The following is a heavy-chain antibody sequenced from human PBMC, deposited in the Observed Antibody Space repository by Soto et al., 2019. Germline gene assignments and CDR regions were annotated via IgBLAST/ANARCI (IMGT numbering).Heavy chain of an antibody. CDR1: GYTLTELS. J-gene: IGHJ6*02. D-gene: IGHD3-3*01. CDR2: FDPEDGET. V-gene: IGHV1-24*01. CDR3: ATYLKASRFLEWLNHGGGMDV. Sequence: GASVKVSCKVSGYTLTELSMHWVRQAPGKELEWMGGFDPEDGETIYAQKFQGRVTMTEDTSTDTAYMELSSLRSEDTAVYYCATYLKASRFLEWLNHGGGMDVWGQGTTVTVSS.